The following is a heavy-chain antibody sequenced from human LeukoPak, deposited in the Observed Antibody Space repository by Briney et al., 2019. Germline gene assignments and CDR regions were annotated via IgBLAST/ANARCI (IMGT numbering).Heavy chain of an antibody. Sequence: GGSLRLSCAASGFTFSSYAMSWVRQAPGKGLEWVSAISGSGGSTYYADSVKGRFTISRDNSKNTLYLQMNSLRAEDTAVYYCAKADSGYDYYYYYYMDVWGKGTTVTVSS. CDR2: ISGSGGST. CDR3: AKADSGYDYYYYYYMDV. V-gene: IGHV3-23*01. D-gene: IGHD5-12*01. CDR1: GFTFSSYA. J-gene: IGHJ6*03.